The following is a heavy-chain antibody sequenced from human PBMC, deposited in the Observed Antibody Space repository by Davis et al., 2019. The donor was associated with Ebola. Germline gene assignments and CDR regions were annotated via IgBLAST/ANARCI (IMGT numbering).Heavy chain of an antibody. Sequence: PGGSLRLSCAASGFTFSSYWMSWVRQAPGKGLEWVANIKQDGSEKYYVDSVKGRFTISRDNAKNSLYLQMNSLRAEDTAVYYCARARRIAVAGSGGFDYWGQGTLVTVSS. J-gene: IGHJ4*02. V-gene: IGHV3-7*03. CDR3: ARARRIAVAGSGGFDY. CDR1: GFTFSSYW. CDR2: IKQDGSEK. D-gene: IGHD6-19*01.